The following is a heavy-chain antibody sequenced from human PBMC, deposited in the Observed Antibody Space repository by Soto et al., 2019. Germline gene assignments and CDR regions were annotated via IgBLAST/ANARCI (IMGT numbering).Heavy chain of an antibody. CDR3: VKRWNDFWSGSFDY. V-gene: IGHV3-23*01. Sequence: GGSLRLSCAASGFTFSSYAMSWVRQAPGKGLEWVSAISGSGGSTYYADSVKGRFTISRDNSKNTLYLQMNSLRAEDTAVYYCVKRWNDFWSGSFDYWGQGTLVTVSS. CDR2: ISGSGGST. D-gene: IGHD3-3*01. CDR1: GFTFSSYA. J-gene: IGHJ4*02.